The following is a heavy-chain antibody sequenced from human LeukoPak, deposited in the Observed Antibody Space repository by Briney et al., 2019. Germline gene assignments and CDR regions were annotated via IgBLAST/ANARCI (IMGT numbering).Heavy chain of an antibody. CDR3: ARDLSIVATIATSPFDY. Sequence: GGSLRLSCAASGLTFSTYGMHWVHQAPGKGLDGVEGKWYDGSNKYYAASVKGRFTISRDNSKNTLYLQMNSLGAEDTAVYYCARDLSIVATIATSPFDYWGQGTLVTVSS. D-gene: IGHD5-12*01. V-gene: IGHV3-33*01. J-gene: IGHJ4*02. CDR2: KWYDGSNK. CDR1: GLTFSTYG.